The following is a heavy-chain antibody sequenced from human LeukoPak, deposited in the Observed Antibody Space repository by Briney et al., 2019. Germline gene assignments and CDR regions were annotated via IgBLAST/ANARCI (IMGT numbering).Heavy chain of an antibody. V-gene: IGHV3-30*18. CDR1: GFTVSSNY. Sequence: GGSLRLSCAASGFTVSSNYMSWVRQAPGKGLEWVAVISYDGSNKYYADSVKGRFTISRDNSKNTLYLQMNSLRAEDTAVYYCAKYLQYYYDSSPGYWGQGTLVTVSS. J-gene: IGHJ4*02. D-gene: IGHD3-22*01. CDR2: ISYDGSNK. CDR3: AKYLQYYYDSSPGY.